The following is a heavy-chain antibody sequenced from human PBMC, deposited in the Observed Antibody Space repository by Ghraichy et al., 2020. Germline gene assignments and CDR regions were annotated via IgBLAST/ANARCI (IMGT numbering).Heavy chain of an antibody. CDR3: TTYNQKDAFDI. Sequence: GSLNISCAASGFTFSNVWMSWVRQAPGKGLEWVGRIKTKAGAGTTDYAAPVKGRFTISRDDSKKMLYLQMNSLKTEDTAAYYCTTYNQKDAFDIWGQGTVVTVSS. CDR1: GFTFSNVW. V-gene: IGHV3-15*05. J-gene: IGHJ3*02. D-gene: IGHD1-14*01. CDR2: IKTKAGAGTT.